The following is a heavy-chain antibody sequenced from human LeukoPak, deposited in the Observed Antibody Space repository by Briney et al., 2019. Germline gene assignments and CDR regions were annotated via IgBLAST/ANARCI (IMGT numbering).Heavy chain of an antibody. D-gene: IGHD4-17*01. CDR1: GFTVSSNY. Sequence: GGSLRLSCAASGFTVSSNYMSWVRQAPGKGLEWGSVIYSGGSTDYADSVKGRFTISRDNSKNTLYLQMNSLRAEDTAVYYCARDIGYGDYGGDYWGQGALVTVSS. CDR3: ARDIGYGDYGGDY. V-gene: IGHV3-53*01. CDR2: IYSGGST. J-gene: IGHJ4*02.